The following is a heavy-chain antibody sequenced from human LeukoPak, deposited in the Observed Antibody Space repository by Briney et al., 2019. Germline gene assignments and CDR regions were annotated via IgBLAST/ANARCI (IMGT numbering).Heavy chain of an antibody. CDR3: ARAPGGLWFGELLYFDF. V-gene: IGHV3-11*01. CDR2: IDNSGTTR. J-gene: IGHJ4*02. Sequence: GGSLRLSCAASGFILTDSYMSWIRQAPGKGLEWVSYIDNSGTTRYADSVKGRFTISRDNSKNTLYLQMNSLRAEDTAVYYCARAPGGLWFGELLYFDFWGQGTLVTVSS. CDR1: GFILTDSY. D-gene: IGHD3-10*01.